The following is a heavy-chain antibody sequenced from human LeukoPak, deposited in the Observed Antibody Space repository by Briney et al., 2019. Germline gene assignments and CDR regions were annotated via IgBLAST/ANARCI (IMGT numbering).Heavy chain of an antibody. CDR3: ARGMGYYCSSTCCYKINWFDP. D-gene: IGHD2-2*01. Sequence: SETLSLTCAVYGGSFSGYYWSWIRQPPGKGLEWIGEINHSGSTNYNPSLKSRVTISVDTSKNQFSLKLSSVTAADTAVYYCARGMGYYCSSTCCYKINWFDPWGQGTLVTVSS. CDR1: GGSFSGYY. CDR2: INHSGST. V-gene: IGHV4-34*01. J-gene: IGHJ5*02.